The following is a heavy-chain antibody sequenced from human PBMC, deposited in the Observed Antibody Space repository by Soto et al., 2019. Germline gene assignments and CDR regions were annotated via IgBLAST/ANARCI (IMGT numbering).Heavy chain of an antibody. V-gene: IGHV4-59*01. D-gene: IGHD3-3*01. CDR1: GGYITSYY. Sequence: QVQLQESGPGLVKPSETLSLTCTVSGGYITSYYWGWIRQPPGKGLEWIGYIYDSGITKYNHSPKSRLTMSVDTAKNQFSLKLNSVTAADTAVYYCARVKFWSGYNVNDAFDIWGQGTMVTVSS. CDR2: IYDSGIT. CDR3: ARVKFWSGYNVNDAFDI. J-gene: IGHJ3*02.